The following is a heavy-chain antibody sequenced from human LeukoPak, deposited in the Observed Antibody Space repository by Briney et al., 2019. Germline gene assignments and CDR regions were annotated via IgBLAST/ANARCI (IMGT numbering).Heavy chain of an antibody. V-gene: IGHV4-59*01. Sequence: SETLSLTCTVSGGSIGSYYWSWIRQPPGKGLEWIGYIYYSGSTNYNPSLKSRVTISVDTSKNQFSLKLSSVTAADTAVYYCARGRIAARLSHFDYWGQGTLVTVSS. CDR3: ARGRIAARLSHFDY. CDR2: IYYSGST. J-gene: IGHJ4*02. D-gene: IGHD6-6*01. CDR1: GGSIGSYY.